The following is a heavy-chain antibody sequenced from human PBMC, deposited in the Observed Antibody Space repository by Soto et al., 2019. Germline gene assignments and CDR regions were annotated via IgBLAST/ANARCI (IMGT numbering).Heavy chain of an antibody. D-gene: IGHD2-15*01. CDR1: GGSISSGGYS. J-gene: IGHJ4*02. Sequence: QLQLQESGSGLVKPSQTLSLTCAVSGGSISSGGYSWSWIRQPPGKGLEWIGYIYHSGSTYYNPSHESRVAIPXDRSKKQFSLKLSSVTAADTAVYYCARGAPVVYDYWGQGTLVTVSS. CDR3: ARGAPVVYDY. CDR2: IYHSGST. V-gene: IGHV4-30-2*01.